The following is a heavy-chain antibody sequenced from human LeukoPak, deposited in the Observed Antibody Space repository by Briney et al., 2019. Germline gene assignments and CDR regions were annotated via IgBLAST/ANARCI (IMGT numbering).Heavy chain of an antibody. D-gene: IGHD4-17*01. CDR2: INPNSGGT. CDR3: ARLSGDYVSSYYYYMDV. Sequence: ASVKVSCKASGYTFTGYYMHWVRQAPGQGLEWMGWINPNSGGTNYAQKFQGRVTMTRDTSISTAYLQWSSLKASDTAMYYCARLSGDYVSSYYYYMDVWGKGTTVTVSS. CDR1: GYTFTGYY. J-gene: IGHJ6*03. V-gene: IGHV1-2*02.